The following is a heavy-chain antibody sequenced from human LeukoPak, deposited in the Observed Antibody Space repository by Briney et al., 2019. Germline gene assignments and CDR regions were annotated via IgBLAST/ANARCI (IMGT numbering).Heavy chain of an antibody. J-gene: IGHJ6*03. CDR3: AKQYSSTTYYYSYYMDA. CDR1: GFTFSSYA. V-gene: IGHV3-23*01. CDR2: ISGSGDST. D-gene: IGHD6-13*01. Sequence: GGSLRLSCAASGFTFSSYAMNWVRQAPGKGLEWVSAISGSGDSTYYEDSVKGRFTISRDNSKNTLYLQMNSLRAEDTAVYYCAKQYSSTTYYYSYYMDAWGKGTTVTVSS.